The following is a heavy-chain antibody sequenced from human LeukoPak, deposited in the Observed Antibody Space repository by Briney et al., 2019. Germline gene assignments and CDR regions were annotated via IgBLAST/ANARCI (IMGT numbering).Heavy chain of an antibody. CDR2: IYSSGST. V-gene: IGHV4-39*02. CDR1: GGSISRSIYY. J-gene: IGHJ4*02. Sequence: NPSETLSLTCSVSGGSISRSIYYWGWVRQPPGKGLEWIGGIYSSGSTYYNPSLQSRLTISVDTSKNHFSLKLNSVTATDTAVYYCARFLGSGDYWGQGTLVTVSS. CDR3: ARFLGSGDY. D-gene: IGHD7-27*01.